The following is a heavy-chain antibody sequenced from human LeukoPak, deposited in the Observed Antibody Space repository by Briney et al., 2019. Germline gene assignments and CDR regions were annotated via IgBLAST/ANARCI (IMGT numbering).Heavy chain of an antibody. CDR2: ITPNSGGK. D-gene: IGHD4-17*01. J-gene: IGHJ4*02. Sequence: RASVKVSCKASGYTFTGYYMHWVRQAPGQGLEWMGWITPNSGGKNYAQKFQGRVTMTRDTSISTAYMELSRLRSDDTAVYYCAKHPSLTTWDPIDYWGQGTLVTVSS. CDR3: AKHPSLTTWDPIDY. CDR1: GYTFTGYY. V-gene: IGHV1-2*02.